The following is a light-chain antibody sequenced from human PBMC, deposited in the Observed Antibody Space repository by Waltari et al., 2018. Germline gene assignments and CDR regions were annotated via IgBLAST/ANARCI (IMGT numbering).Light chain of an antibody. CDR2: EAR. CDR3: CSYGGSYTWV. Sequence: QSALTQPASVSGSPGTAINISCTGTHSDVGAYKLVSWYQQYPGRAPRLMIYEARNRPSGVSNRFSASKSGNTASLTISGLQADDEADYYCCSYGGSYTWVFGGGTKVTVL. CDR1: HSDVGAYKL. J-gene: IGLJ3*02. V-gene: IGLV2-23*01.